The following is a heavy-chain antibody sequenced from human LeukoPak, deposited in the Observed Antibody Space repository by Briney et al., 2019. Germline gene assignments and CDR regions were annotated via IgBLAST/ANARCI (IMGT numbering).Heavy chain of an antibody. Sequence: VASVKVSCKASGYTFTSYDINWVRQATGQGLEWMGWMNPNSGNTGYAQKFQGRVTMTRNTSISTAYMELSSLRSEDTAVYYCARDGYSSGWYAKAYWGQGTLVTVSS. CDR3: ARDGYSSGWYAKAY. V-gene: IGHV1-8*01. J-gene: IGHJ4*02. CDR2: MNPNSGNT. CDR1: GYTFTSYD. D-gene: IGHD6-19*01.